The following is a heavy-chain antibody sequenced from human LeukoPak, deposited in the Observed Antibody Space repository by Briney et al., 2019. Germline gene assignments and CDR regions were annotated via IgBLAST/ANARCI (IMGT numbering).Heavy chain of an antibody. D-gene: IGHD3-3*01. V-gene: IGHV3-7*01. CDR1: RFTFSNAW. CDR3: ALQRTPAYYDFWSGYTYPHSGN. CDR2: IKQDGSEK. Sequence: PGGSLRLSCAASRFTFSNAWMNWVRQAPGKGLEWVANIKQDGSEKYYVDSVKGRFTISRDNAKNSLYLQMNSLRAEDTAVYYCALQRTPAYYDFWSGYTYPHSGNWGQGTLVTVSS. J-gene: IGHJ4*02.